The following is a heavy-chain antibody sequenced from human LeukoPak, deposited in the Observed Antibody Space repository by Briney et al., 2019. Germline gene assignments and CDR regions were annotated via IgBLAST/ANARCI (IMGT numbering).Heavy chain of an antibody. CDR1: GFTFSSYA. CDR3: TTDYGHGT. J-gene: IGHJ5*02. Sequence: SGGSLRLSCAASGFTFSSYAMSWVRQAPGKGLEWVGRIRSKTDGGTIDYAAPVKGRLTIPRDDSMNTLYLQMNSLKTDDTAVYYCTTDYGHGTWGQGTLVTVSS. CDR2: IRSKTDGGTI. D-gene: IGHD1-1*01. V-gene: IGHV3-15*01.